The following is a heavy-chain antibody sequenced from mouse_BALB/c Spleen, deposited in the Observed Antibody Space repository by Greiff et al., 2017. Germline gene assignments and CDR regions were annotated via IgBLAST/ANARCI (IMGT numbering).Heavy chain of an antibody. Sequence: VQLQQSGAELVRPGTSVKVSCKASGYAFTNYSIEWVKQRPGQGLEWIGVINPGSGGTYYNEKFKGKATLTADKSSSTAYMQLSSLTSDDSAVYFCARGEGFAYWGQGTLVTVSA. CDR1: GYAFTNYS. J-gene: IGHJ3*01. CDR3: ARGEGFAY. V-gene: IGHV1-54*01. CDR2: INPGSGGT.